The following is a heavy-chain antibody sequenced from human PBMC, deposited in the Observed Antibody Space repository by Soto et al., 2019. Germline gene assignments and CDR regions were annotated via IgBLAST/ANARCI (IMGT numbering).Heavy chain of an antibody. CDR1: RYTFTGYY. J-gene: IGHJ4*02. Sequence: GASVKVSCKASRYTFTGYYMHWVRQAPGQGLEWMGWIDPNSGGTDYAQKFQGRVTMTRDTSISTAYMELSSLRVDDTAVYYCARGMSGSYLGHGYYFDYWGQGTLVTVSS. CDR3: ARGMSGSYLGHGYYFDY. CDR2: IDPNSGGT. D-gene: IGHD1-26*01. V-gene: IGHV1-2*02.